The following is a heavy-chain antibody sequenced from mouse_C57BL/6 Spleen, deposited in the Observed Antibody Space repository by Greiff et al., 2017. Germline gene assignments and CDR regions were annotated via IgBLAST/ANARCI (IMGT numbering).Heavy chain of an antibody. J-gene: IGHJ3*01. CDR2: IHPNSGST. CDR3: AREGNYDYVWFAY. Sequence: QVQLQQPGAELVKPGASVKLSCKASGYTFTSYWMHWVKQRPGQGLEWIGMIHPNSGSTNYNEKFKSKATLTVDKSSSTAYMQLSSLTSEDSAVYYWAREGNYDYVWFAYWGQGTLVTVSA. D-gene: IGHD2-4*01. V-gene: IGHV1-64*01. CDR1: GYTFTSYW.